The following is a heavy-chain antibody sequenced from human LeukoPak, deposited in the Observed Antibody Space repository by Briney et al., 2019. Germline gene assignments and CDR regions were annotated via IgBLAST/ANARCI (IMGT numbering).Heavy chain of an antibody. V-gene: IGHV4-4*07. CDR2: IYSSGYT. D-gene: IGHD1/OR15-1a*01. CDR1: GGAIRSHY. Sequence: SETLSLTCTVSGGAIRSHYWNWIRQPAGKGLEWIGRIYSSGYTNDNPFLKSRITMSVDMSKNQFSLRLNSVAAADTAVYYCARGEHSVDSWGQGMLVTVSS. J-gene: IGHJ4*02. CDR3: ARGEHSVDS.